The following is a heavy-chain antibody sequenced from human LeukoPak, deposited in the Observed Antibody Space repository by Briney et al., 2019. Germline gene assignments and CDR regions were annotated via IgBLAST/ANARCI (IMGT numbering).Heavy chain of an antibody. J-gene: IGHJ3*02. V-gene: IGHV3-21*01. Sequence: GGSLRLSCAASGFTFSRYSMNWVRQAPGKGLEWVSSISVSRSYIYYADSVKGRFTISRHNAKNSLSLQMNSLRAEDPDVYYCARIMIGAFDIWGQGTMVTVSS. CDR3: ARIMIGAFDI. D-gene: IGHD3-16*01. CDR2: ISVSRSYI. CDR1: GFTFSRYS.